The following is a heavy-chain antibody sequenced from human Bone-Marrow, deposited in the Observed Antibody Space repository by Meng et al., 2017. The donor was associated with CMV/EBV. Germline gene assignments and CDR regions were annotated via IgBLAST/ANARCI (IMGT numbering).Heavy chain of an antibody. V-gene: IGHV3-7*01. CDR2: IKQDGSEK. Sequence: GGSLRLSCAASGFTFSSYWMSWVRQAPGKGLEWVANIKQDGSEKYYADSVKGRFTISRDNAKNSLYLQMNSLRAEDTAVYYCARNIRGITIFGVVTHFDYWGQGTLVTVSS. CDR3: ARNIRGITIFGVVTHFDY. D-gene: IGHD3-3*01. J-gene: IGHJ4*02. CDR1: GFTFSSYW.